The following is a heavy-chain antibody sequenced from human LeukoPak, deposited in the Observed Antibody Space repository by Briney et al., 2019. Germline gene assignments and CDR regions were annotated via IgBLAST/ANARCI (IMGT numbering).Heavy chain of an antibody. Sequence: ASVKVSCKASGYTFTGYYMHWVRQAPGQGLEWMGWINPNSGGTNYAQKFQGRVTMTRDTSISTAYMELSRLRSDDTAVYYCARAWGRYYDSPIDYWGQGTLVTVSS. J-gene: IGHJ4*02. CDR3: ARAWGRYYDSPIDY. CDR1: GYTFTGYY. D-gene: IGHD3-22*01. V-gene: IGHV1-2*02. CDR2: INPNSGGT.